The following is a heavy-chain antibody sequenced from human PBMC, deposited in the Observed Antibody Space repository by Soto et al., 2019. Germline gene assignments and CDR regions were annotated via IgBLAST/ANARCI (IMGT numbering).Heavy chain of an antibody. CDR1: EGTFSSYA. CDR2: IIPIFGTA. D-gene: IGHD4-17*01. Sequence: SVKVSCKASEGTFSSYAISWVRQAPGQGLEWMGGIIPIFGTANYAQKFQGRVTITADESTSTAYMELSSLRSEDTAVYYCARDKTYGDYKLHAFDIWGQGTMVTVSS. CDR3: ARDKTYGDYKLHAFDI. J-gene: IGHJ3*02. V-gene: IGHV1-69*13.